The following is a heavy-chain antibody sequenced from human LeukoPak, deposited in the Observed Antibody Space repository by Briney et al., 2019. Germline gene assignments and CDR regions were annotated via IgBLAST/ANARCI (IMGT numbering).Heavy chain of an antibody. CDR1: GGSISSGPYY. D-gene: IGHD3-10*01. V-gene: IGHV4-61*02. Sequence: PSETLSLTCTVSGGSISSGPYYWSWIRQPAGKGLEWFGRVSTSGSTNYSPSLKSRVTISVDTSKNQFSLRLSSVTAADTAVYYCAREYERFGVYFFDYWGQGTLVTVSS. CDR3: AREYERFGVYFFDY. J-gene: IGHJ4*02. CDR2: VSTSGST.